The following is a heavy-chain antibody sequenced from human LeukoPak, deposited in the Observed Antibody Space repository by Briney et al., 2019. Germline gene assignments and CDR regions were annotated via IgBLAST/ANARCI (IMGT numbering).Heavy chain of an antibody. CDR2: ISYDGSNK. J-gene: IGHJ4*02. D-gene: IGHD2-21*02. V-gene: IGHV3-30-3*01. CDR1: GFTFSSYA. CDR3: AREGYCSGDCYSNYFDY. Sequence: GGSLRLSCAASGFTFSSYAMHWVRQAPGKGLEWVAVISYDGSNKYYADSVKGRFTISRDNSKNTLYLQMNSLRAEDTAVYYCAREGYCSGDCYSNYFDYWGQGTLVTVSS.